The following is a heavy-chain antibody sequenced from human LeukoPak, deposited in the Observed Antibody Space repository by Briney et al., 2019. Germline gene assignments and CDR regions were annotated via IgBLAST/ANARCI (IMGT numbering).Heavy chain of an antibody. V-gene: IGHV4-59*12. CDR1: GGSIRGYY. Sequence: SETLSLTCTVSGGSIRGYYWSWIRQPPGKGLEYIGYMYYSGSTNYNPSLKSRVTISVDKSKNQFSLKLSSVTAADTAVYYCARDKGGSYQGGFDYWGQGTLVTVSS. J-gene: IGHJ4*02. CDR3: ARDKGGSYQGGFDY. CDR2: MYYSGST. D-gene: IGHD1-26*01.